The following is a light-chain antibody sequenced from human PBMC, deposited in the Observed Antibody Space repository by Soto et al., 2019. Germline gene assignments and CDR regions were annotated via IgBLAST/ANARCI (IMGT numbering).Light chain of an antibody. Sequence: EIVLTQSPGTLSLSPGERATLSCRASQSVSSSYLAWYQQKPGQAPRLLIFGASNRATGIPDRFSGSGSGKDFTLTISGLEPEDFAVYYCQQSDNSPRTFGEGTKLEIK. J-gene: IGKJ2*01. CDR1: QSVSSSY. V-gene: IGKV3-20*01. CDR3: QQSDNSPRT. CDR2: GAS.